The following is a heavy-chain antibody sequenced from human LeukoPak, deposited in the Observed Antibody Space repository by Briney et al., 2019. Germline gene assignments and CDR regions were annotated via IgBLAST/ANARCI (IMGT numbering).Heavy chain of an antibody. J-gene: IGHJ4*02. Sequence: KSGESLKISCKGSGYSFTSFWIGWVRQMPGKGLEWMGIIYPSDSQIRYSPSFQGQVTISADKSISTAYLQWSSLKASDTAMYYCARRPLGGSGNFDYWGQGTLVTVSS. V-gene: IGHV5-51*01. CDR3: ARRPLGGSGNFDY. CDR2: IYPSDSQI. D-gene: IGHD6-25*01. CDR1: GYSFTSFW.